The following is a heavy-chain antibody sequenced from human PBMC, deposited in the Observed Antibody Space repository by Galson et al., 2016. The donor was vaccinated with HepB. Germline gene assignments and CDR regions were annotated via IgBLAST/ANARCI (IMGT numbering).Heavy chain of an antibody. J-gene: IGHJ5*02. CDR1: GYTFTGHW. Sequence: SVKVSCKASGYTFTGHWMHWVRQAPGQGLEWMGIINPRTGATGYAQNFQGRITLTSDTSANTVYMEMSSLRSEDTAVYYCARDHSFADSAWWFDPWGQGTLLIVSS. CDR2: INPRTGAT. D-gene: IGHD3-3*01. CDR3: ARDHSFADSAWWFDP. V-gene: IGHV1-46*01.